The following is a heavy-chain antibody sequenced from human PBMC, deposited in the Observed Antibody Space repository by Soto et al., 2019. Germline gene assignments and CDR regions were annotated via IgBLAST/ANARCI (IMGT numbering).Heavy chain of an antibody. D-gene: IGHD5-18*01. CDR2: INADYGNT. CDR1: GYTFYSHS. V-gene: IGHV1-18*01. CDR3: ARCIQGDYYYGMDV. J-gene: IGHJ6*02. Sequence: ASVKVSCKASGYTFYSHSISWLLQAPGQGLEWMGRINADYGNTQYAQKFRGRVTMTTDTSTTTVYMELTNLRSDDTAVYYCARCIQGDYYYGMDVWGQGTTVTVSS.